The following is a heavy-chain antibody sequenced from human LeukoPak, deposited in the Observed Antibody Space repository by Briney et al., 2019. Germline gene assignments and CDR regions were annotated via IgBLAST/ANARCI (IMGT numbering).Heavy chain of an antibody. D-gene: IGHD6-6*01. CDR3: ARIGYSSSSLDY. CDR1: GFTFSNYW. V-gene: IGHV3-7*01. CDR2: INQDGSVK. J-gene: IGHJ4*02. Sequence: GGSLRLSRAASGFTFSNYWMTWVRQAPGKGLEWVVNINQDGSVKYYVDSVKGRFTISRDNAKNSLFLQMNSLRAEDTAVYYCARIGYSSSSLDYWGQGTLVIVSS.